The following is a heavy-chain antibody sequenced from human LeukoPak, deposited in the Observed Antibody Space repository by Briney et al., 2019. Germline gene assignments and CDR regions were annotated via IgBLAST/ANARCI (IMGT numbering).Heavy chain of an antibody. D-gene: IGHD3-22*01. Sequence: GGSLRLSCAASGFTFSSYAMSWVRQAPGKGLEWVSAISGSGGRTYYADSVKGRFTISRDNSKNTLYLQMNSLRAEDTAVYYCAIRQVTYYYDSSGYPPLYWGQGTLVTVSS. CDR1: GFTFSSYA. CDR3: AIRQVTYYYDSSGYPPLY. CDR2: ISGSGGRT. J-gene: IGHJ4*02. V-gene: IGHV3-23*01.